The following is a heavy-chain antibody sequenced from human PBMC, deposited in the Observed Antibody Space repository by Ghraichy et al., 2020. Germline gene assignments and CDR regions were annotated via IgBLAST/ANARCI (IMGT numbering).Heavy chain of an antibody. CDR1: GYSISSGYY. J-gene: IGHJ3*02. CDR3: ARDRSSGWYGDLDAFDI. D-gene: IGHD6-19*01. CDR2: IYHSGST. V-gene: IGHV4-38-2*02. Sequence: SETLSLTCTVSGYSISSGYYWGWIRQPPGKGLEWIGSIYHSGSTYYNPSLKSRVTISVETSKNQFSLKLTSVTAADTAVYYCARDRSSGWYGDLDAFDIWGQGTMVTVSS.